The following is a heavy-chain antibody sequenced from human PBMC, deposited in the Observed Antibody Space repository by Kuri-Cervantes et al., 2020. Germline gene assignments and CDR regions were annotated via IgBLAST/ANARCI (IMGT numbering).Heavy chain of an antibody. CDR3: ARVVDGYNKYYYYGLDV. V-gene: IGHV1-8*01. D-gene: IGHD5-24*01. CDR2: MNPNSGNT. CDR1: GDTFTSYY. Sequence: ASVKVSCNASGDTFTSYYINWVRQATGQGLEWMGWMNPNSGNTGYAQKSQGRVTMTRNTSISTAYMELSSLRSEDTAVYYCARVVDGYNKYYYYGLDVWGQGTTVTVSS. J-gene: IGHJ6*02.